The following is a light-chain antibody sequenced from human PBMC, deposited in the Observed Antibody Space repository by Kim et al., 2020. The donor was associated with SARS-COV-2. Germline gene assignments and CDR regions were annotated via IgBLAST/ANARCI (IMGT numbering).Light chain of an antibody. Sequence: FTNSCAGSSSNIGAIYNVPCYQQLPGTTPKLLIYGNSNRPSGVPDRFSGSKSGTSASLAITGLQAEDEADYYCQSYDSSLSGSVFGGGTQLTVL. V-gene: IGLV1-40*01. CDR3: QSYDSSLSGSV. J-gene: IGLJ3*02. CDR1: SSNIGAIYN. CDR2: GNS.